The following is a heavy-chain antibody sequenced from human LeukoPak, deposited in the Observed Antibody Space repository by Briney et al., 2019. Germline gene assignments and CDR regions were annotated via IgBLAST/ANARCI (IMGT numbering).Heavy chain of an antibody. CDR1: AYTFTGYY. V-gene: IGHV1-2*02. J-gene: IGHJ4*02. Sequence: GASVKVSCKASAYTFTGYYMHWVRQAPGQGLEWMGWINLKSGGTNYAQKFQGRVTVTRDTSISTAYMELSRLRSDDTAVYYCARSPHILTGENFDYWGQGTLVTVSS. CDR3: ARSPHILTGENFDY. D-gene: IGHD3-9*01. CDR2: INLKSGGT.